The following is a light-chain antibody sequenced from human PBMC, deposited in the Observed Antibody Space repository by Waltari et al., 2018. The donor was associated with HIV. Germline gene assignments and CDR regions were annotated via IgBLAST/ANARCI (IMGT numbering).Light chain of an antibody. CDR2: GAS. CDR1: QSIRSS. V-gene: IGKV3-15*01. Sequence: EIVMTQSPATLSVSPGERATLSCRASQSIRSSLAWYQHKPGQAPRLLIYGASTRATAVPARFSGSGSGTDFTLTISSLQSEDFAIYYCQQYNNWPYTFGQGTKLEIK. CDR3: QQYNNWPYT. J-gene: IGKJ2*01.